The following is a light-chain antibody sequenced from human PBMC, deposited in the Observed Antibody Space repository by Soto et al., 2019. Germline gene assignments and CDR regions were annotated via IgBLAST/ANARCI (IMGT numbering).Light chain of an antibody. CDR3: QQYGSSPLT. J-gene: IGKJ4*01. CDR1: QSVSSSY. Sequence: EIVVTQSPGTLSLSPGERSTLSCRASQSVSSSYLAWYQQNTGQAPRLLIYGASSRATGIPDRFSGSGSGTDLNLTISRLEPEDFAVYYCQQYGSSPLTFGGGTKVDIK. CDR2: GAS. V-gene: IGKV3-20*01.